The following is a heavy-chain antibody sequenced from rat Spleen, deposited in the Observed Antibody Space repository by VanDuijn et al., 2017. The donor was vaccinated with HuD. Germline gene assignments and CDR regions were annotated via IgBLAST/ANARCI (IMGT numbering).Heavy chain of an antibody. CDR3: TANWDY. J-gene: IGHJ2*01. Sequence: EVQLVESGGGLVQPGRSMKLSCAASGFTFSDYGMAWVFQAPTKGLEWVASISYDGSVTYYRDSVKGRFTISRDNAKSTLYLQMDSLRSEDTATYYCTANWDYWGQGVMVTVSS. D-gene: IGHD5-1*01. CDR2: ISYDGSVT. CDR1: GFTFSDYG. V-gene: IGHV5-20*01.